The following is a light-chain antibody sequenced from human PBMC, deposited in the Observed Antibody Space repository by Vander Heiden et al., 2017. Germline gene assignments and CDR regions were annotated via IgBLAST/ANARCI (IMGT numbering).Light chain of an antibody. CDR1: SSNIGAGYD. J-gene: IGLJ2*01. Sequence: QSVLTQPPSVSGAPGQRVTISCTGSSSNIGAGYDVHWYQQLPGTAPNRLIYGNSNRPSGVTDRFSGSKSGTSAAMAITGLQAEEEADDYCQSYDSSLSGPVVFGGGTKLTVL. CDR2: GNS. V-gene: IGLV1-40*01. CDR3: QSYDSSLSGPVV.